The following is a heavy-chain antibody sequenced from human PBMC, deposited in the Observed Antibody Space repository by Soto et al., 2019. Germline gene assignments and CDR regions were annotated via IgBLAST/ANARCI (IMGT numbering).Heavy chain of an antibody. J-gene: IGHJ4*02. Sequence: SCKASGGTFSSYGMHWVRQAPGKGLEWVAVISYDGSSKYHADSVKGRFTISRDNSKNTLHLQMNSLRAEDTAVYYCSKDRRGGRAVLDSWGQGIPVTVSS. V-gene: IGHV3-30*18. CDR3: SKDRRGGRAVLDS. CDR1: GGTFSSYG. CDR2: ISYDGSSK. D-gene: IGHD2-8*01.